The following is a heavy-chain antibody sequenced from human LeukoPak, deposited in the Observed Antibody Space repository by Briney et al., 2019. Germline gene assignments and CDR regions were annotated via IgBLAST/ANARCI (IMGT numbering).Heavy chain of an antibody. J-gene: IGHJ4*02. Sequence: SETLSLTCTVSGGSMSRYYWTWIRQPPGKGLEWIGYIYYSGNTNYNLSLQSRVTISVDTSKNQFYLTLNSVTAADTAVYYCARDRAVSGLYDYWGQGTLVTVSS. D-gene: IGHD6-19*01. V-gene: IGHV4-59*01. CDR3: ARDRAVSGLYDY. CDR1: GGSMSRYY. CDR2: IYYSGNT.